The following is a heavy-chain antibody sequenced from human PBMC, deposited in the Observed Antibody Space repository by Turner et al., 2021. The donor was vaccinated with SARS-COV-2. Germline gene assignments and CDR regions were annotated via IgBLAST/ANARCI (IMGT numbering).Heavy chain of an antibody. CDR3: AKVVLQGIPNFDY. J-gene: IGHJ4*02. Sequence: QVQLVQSGAEVKKPGASVKVSCKASGYTFSGYYMHWVRQAPGQGLEWMGWINPNSGGTNYAQKFQGRVTMTSDTSITTAYMELSSLRSDDTAVYYCAKVVLQGIPNFDYWGQGTLVTVSS. D-gene: IGHD6-13*01. V-gene: IGHV1-2*02. CDR1: GYTFSGYY. CDR2: INPNSGGT.